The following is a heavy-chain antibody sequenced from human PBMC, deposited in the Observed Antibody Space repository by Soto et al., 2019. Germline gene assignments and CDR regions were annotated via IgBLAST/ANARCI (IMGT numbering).Heavy chain of an antibody. Sequence: SETLSLTCTVSGGSISSYYCSWIRQPPGKGLEWIGYIYYSGSTNYNPSLKSRVTISVDTSKNQSSLKLSSVTAEDTAVYYCARGNYFDYFDYWGQGTLVTVSS. CDR1: GGSISSYY. J-gene: IGHJ4*02. CDR2: IYYSGST. D-gene: IGHD3-22*01. V-gene: IGHV4-59*01. CDR3: ARGNYFDYFDY.